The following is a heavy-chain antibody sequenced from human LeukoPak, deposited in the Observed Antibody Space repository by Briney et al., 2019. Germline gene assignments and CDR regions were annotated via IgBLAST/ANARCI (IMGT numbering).Heavy chain of an antibody. V-gene: IGHV3-66*02. D-gene: IGHD2-2*01. Sequence: GGSLRLSCAASGFTVSSKYMSWVRQAPGKGLEWVPVIFSGDNTYYADSVKGRFTISRDNSKNTLYLQMNSLRAEDTAVYYCARDFGRGYCSSTSCYGWFDPWGQGTLVTVSS. CDR3: ARDFGRGYCSSTSCYGWFDP. J-gene: IGHJ5*02. CDR2: IFSGDNT. CDR1: GFTVSSKY.